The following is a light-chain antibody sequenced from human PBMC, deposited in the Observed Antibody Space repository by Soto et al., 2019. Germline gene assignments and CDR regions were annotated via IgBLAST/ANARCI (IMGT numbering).Light chain of an antibody. V-gene: IGLV2-14*01. CDR2: EVT. J-gene: IGLJ2*01. Sequence: QSALTQPASVSGSPGQSITISCTGGSSDIGGYNYVSWFQQHPGKAPKLMIYEVTNRPSGVSNRFSGSKSGSTASLTISGLQAEDEADYYCSSCAGRNNLVFGGGTKVTVL. CDR1: SSDIGGYNY. CDR3: SSCAGRNNLV.